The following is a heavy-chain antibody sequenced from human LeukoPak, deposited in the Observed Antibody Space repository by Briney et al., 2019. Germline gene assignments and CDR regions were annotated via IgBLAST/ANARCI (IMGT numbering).Heavy chain of an antibody. D-gene: IGHD3-10*01. Sequence: SETLSLTCAVHGGSFSGYYWSWIRQPPGKGLEWIGEINHSGSTNYNPSLKSRVTISVDTSKNQFSLKLSSVTAADTAVYYCARVGYYGSGRADDAFDIWGQGTMVTVSS. CDR1: GGSFSGYY. J-gene: IGHJ3*02. V-gene: IGHV4-34*01. CDR2: INHSGST. CDR3: ARVGYYGSGRADDAFDI.